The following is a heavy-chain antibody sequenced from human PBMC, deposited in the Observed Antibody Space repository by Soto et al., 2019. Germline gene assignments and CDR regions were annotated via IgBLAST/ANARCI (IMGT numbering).Heavy chain of an antibody. V-gene: IGHV1-2*04. CDR1: GYTFTGYY. J-gene: IGHJ4*02. CDR3: ARDASGDEASMDY. Sequence: QVQLVQSGAEVKKPGASVKVSCKASGYTFTGYYMHWVRQAPGQGLEWMGWINPNSGGTNYAQKFQGWVTMTSDTSISTSYMDLSRLISADTAVYYCARDASGDEASMDYWGQGTLVTVSS. D-gene: IGHD1-26*01. CDR2: INPNSGGT.